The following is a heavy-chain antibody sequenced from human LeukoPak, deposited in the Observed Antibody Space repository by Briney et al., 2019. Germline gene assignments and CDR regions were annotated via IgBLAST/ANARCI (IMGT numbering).Heavy chain of an antibody. V-gene: IGHV4-59*12. D-gene: IGHD5-18*01. J-gene: IGHJ6*03. CDR3: ARGKAGYSYGSRYYYMDV. Sequence: SETLSLTCTVSGGSISSYYWSWIRQPPGKGLEWIGYMYYSGSTNYNPSLKSRVTISVDTSKNQFSLKLSSVTAADTAVYYCARGKAGYSYGSRYYYMDVWGKGTTVTVSS. CDR2: MYYSGST. CDR1: GGSISSYY.